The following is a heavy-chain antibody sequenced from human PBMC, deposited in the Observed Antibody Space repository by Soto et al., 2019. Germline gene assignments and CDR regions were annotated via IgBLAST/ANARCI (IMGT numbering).Heavy chain of an antibody. D-gene: IGHD3-16*02. V-gene: IGHV3-23*01. Sequence: GALRLSCAVSGFTFSNFAMSWVGQAPGKGLEWVSAISGSGGDTWYKDSVEGRFTISRDNSKNTLFLHLSSLRSEDTAIYYCAKDRYTYNTAGFDYWGQGTLVTVSS. CDR1: GFTFSNFA. CDR2: ISGSGGDT. J-gene: IGHJ4*02. CDR3: AKDRYTYNTAGFDY.